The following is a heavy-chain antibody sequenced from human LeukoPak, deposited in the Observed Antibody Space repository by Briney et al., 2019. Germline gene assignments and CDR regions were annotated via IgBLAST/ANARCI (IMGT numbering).Heavy chain of an antibody. CDR3: ATGLVEAMGPFSFDI. J-gene: IGHJ3*02. CDR2: FDPEDGET. Sequence: ASVKVSCKVSGYTLTELSMHWVRQAPGKGLEWMGGFDPEDGETIYAQKFQGRVTMTEDTSTDTAYMELSSLRSEDTAVYYCATGLVEAMGPFSFDIWGQGTMVTVSS. V-gene: IGHV1-24*01. CDR1: GYTLTELS. D-gene: IGHD1-26*01.